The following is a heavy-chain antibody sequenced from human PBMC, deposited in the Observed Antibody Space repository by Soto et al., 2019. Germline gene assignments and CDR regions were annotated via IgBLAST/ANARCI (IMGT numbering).Heavy chain of an antibody. J-gene: IGHJ4*02. CDR3: AATYYYDSSGYTNSFVVGY. CDR1: GGSISSGDYY. D-gene: IGHD3-22*01. V-gene: IGHV4-30-4*01. Sequence: SETLSLTCTVSGGSISSGDYYWSWIRQPPGKGLEWIGYIYYSGSTYYNPSLKSRVTISVDTSKNQFSLKLSSVTAADTAVYYCAATYYYDSSGYTNSFVVGYWGQGTLVTVSS. CDR2: IYYSGST.